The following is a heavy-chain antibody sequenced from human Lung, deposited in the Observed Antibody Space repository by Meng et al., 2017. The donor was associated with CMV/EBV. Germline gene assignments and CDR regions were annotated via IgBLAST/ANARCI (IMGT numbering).Heavy chain of an antibody. D-gene: IGHD1-1*01. Sequence: SXXVSXKASGGTFSNYGVNWVRQAPGQGLEWMGGIIPIFGTANYAQKFQGRVTITTDESTTTAYMELSSLRSDDTAVYYCAREGVVGTTIYFDYWGQGTLVTVSS. CDR3: AREGVVGTTIYFDY. J-gene: IGHJ4*02. V-gene: IGHV1-69*05. CDR2: IIPIFGTA. CDR1: GGTFSNYG.